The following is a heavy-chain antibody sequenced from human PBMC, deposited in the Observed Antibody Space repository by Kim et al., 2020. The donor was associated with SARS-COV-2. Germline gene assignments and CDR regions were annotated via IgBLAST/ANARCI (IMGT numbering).Heavy chain of an antibody. D-gene: IGHD1-26*01. CDR3: ASYSGSGECFDY. Sequence: GGSLRLSCAASGFTFSSYSMNWVRQAPGKGLEWVSSISSSSSYIYYADSVKGRFTISRDNAKNSLYLQMNSLRAEDTAVYYCASYSGSGECFDYWGQGTLVTVSS. CDR2: ISSSSSYI. J-gene: IGHJ4*02. V-gene: IGHV3-21*01. CDR1: GFTFSSYS.